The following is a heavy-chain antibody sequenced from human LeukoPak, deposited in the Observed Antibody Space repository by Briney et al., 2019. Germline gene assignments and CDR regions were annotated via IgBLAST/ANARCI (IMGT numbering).Heavy chain of an antibody. V-gene: IGHV4-61*09. CDR3: ARDLAVAGRVYNWFDP. Sequence: PSQTLSLTSTVYGGSLSSGSYSWSWIRQPAGKGLEWFGHIYISGSTNYNPSLKSRVTISVDTSKNQFSLKLSSVTAADTAVYYCARDLAVAGRVYNWFDPWGQGTLVTVSS. D-gene: IGHD6-19*01. J-gene: IGHJ5*02. CDR2: IYISGST. CDR1: GGSLSSGSYS.